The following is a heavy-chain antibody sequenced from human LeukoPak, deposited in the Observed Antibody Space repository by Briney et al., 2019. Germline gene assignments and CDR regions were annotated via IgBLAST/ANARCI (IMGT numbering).Heavy chain of an antibody. V-gene: IGHV3-23*01. CDR3: AKDGAVLLWFGELPADY. CDR1: GFTFSSYA. J-gene: IGHJ4*02. Sequence: GGSLRLSCAASGFTFSSYAMSWVRQAPGKGLEWVSAISGSGGSTYYADSVKGRFTISRDNSKNTLYLQMNSLRAEDTAVYYCAKDGAVLLWFGELPADYWGQGTLVTVSS. D-gene: IGHD3-10*01. CDR2: ISGSGGST.